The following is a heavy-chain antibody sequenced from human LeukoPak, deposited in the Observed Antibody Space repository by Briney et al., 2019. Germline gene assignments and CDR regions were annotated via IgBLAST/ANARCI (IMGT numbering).Heavy chain of an antibody. CDR2: IWHTGNT. V-gene: IGHV4-4*02. D-gene: IGHD3-22*01. J-gene: IGHJ3*02. Sequence: TSETLSLTCAVSGGPISSSNWWSWVRQAPGKGLEWIGEIWHTGNTNYNPSLKSRVTMSVDKSKNQFSLKLSSVTAADTAVYYCARFNYYDSSGYPHPLYQDAFDIWGQGTMVTVSS. CDR1: GGPISSSNW. CDR3: ARFNYYDSSGYPHPLYQDAFDI.